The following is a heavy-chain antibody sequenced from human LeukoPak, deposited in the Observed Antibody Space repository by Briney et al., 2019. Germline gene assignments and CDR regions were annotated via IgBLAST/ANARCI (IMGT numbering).Heavy chain of an antibody. D-gene: IGHD4-23*01. CDR1: RFTSSSYW. J-gene: IGHJ4*02. Sequence: GVLRLSCAASRFTSSSYWMSWVRQAPGKGLEWVANIKQDGSEKYYVDSVRGRFTISRDNAKNSLYLQMNSLRAEDTAVYYCARAVGNSGIDSWGQGILVTVSS. CDR3: ARAVGNSGIDS. CDR2: IKQDGSEK. V-gene: IGHV3-7*04.